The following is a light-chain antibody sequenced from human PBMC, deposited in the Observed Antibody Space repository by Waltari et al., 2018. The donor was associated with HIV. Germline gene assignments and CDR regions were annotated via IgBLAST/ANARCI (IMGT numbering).Light chain of an antibody. CDR3: QQYYDTPWT. J-gene: IGKJ1*01. CDR2: WAS. Sequence: DIVMTQSPDSLVVSLAERATITCKSSQSVLYSTNNKNCLAWYQQKPGQPPKLLISWASTREAGVPDRFSGSGSGTDFTLTIRSLQAEDVAVYYCQQYYDTPWTFGQGTKVEIK. CDR1: QSVLYSTNNKNC. V-gene: IGKV4-1*01.